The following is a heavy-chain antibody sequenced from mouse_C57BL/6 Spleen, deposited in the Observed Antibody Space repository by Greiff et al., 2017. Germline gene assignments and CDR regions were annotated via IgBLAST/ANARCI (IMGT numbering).Heavy chain of an antibody. D-gene: IGHD2-2*01. CDR2: INPGSGGT. Sequence: VQLQQSGAELVRPGTSVKVSCKASGYAFTNYLIEWVKQRPGQGLEWIGVINPGSGGTNYNEKFKGKAPLTADKSSSTAYMQLSSLTSEDSAVYFCARGDYGYDFDYWGQGTTLTVSS. CDR3: ARGDYGYDFDY. V-gene: IGHV1-54*01. J-gene: IGHJ2*01. CDR1: GYAFTNYL.